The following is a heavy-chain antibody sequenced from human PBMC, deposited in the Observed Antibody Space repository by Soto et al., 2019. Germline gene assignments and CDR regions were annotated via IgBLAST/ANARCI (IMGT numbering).Heavy chain of an antibody. D-gene: IGHD2-8*01. CDR3: AKDPTIEYARRYFVF. V-gene: IGHV3-48*01. CDR2: ISSSSSNT. CDR1: GFTFSSYS. J-gene: IGHJ4*02. Sequence: RRRSCAASGFTFSSYSMNWVRQAPGKGLEWVSYISSSSSNTYYADSVKGRFTISRDNSKNTLVLQMKSLRAEDTAVYFCAKDPTIEYARRYFVFWGQGTLVTVS.